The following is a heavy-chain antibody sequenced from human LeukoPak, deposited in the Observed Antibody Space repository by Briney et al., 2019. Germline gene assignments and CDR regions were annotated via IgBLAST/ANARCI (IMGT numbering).Heavy chain of an antibody. D-gene: IGHD6-19*01. CDR2: MYHSGAT. CDR3: ARGGRGYSSGWYLF. V-gene: IGHV4-38-2*02. J-gene: IGHJ4*02. CDR1: GDPITSAHY. Sequence: TSSETLSLTCSVSGDPITSAHYWGWIRQPPGKGLEWIGNMYHSGATYYNPSLRSRVTTSVDTSKNQFSLKLSSVTAADTAVYYCARGGRGYSSGWYLFWGQGTLVTVSS.